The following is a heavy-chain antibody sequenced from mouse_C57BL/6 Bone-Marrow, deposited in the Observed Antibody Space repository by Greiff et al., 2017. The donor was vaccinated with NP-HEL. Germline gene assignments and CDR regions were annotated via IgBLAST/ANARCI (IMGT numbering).Heavy chain of an antibody. D-gene: IGHD2-4*01. CDR3: ARDRDYSWFAY. CDR1: GYTFTSYG. V-gene: IGHV1-81*01. J-gene: IGHJ3*01. CDR2: IYPRSGNT. Sequence: SGAELARPGASVKLSCKASGYTFTSYGISWVKQRTGQGLEWIGEIYPRSGNTYYNEKFKGKATLTADKSSSTAYMELRSLTSEDSAVYFCARDRDYSWFAYWGQGTLVTVSA.